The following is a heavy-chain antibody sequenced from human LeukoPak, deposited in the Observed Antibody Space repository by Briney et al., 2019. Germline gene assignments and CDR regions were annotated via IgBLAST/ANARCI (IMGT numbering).Heavy chain of an antibody. Sequence: PGGSLRLSCAASGFTFSSYSMTWVRQAPGKGLEWVSSISSSSSYIYYADSVKGRFTISRDNSKNTLYLQMNSLRAEDTAVYYCAKTQRPTYCSGGSCYPHDGIDYWGQGTLVTVSS. V-gene: IGHV3-21*04. CDR2: ISSSSSYI. CDR1: GFTFSSYS. J-gene: IGHJ4*02. D-gene: IGHD2-15*01. CDR3: AKTQRPTYCSGGSCYPHDGIDY.